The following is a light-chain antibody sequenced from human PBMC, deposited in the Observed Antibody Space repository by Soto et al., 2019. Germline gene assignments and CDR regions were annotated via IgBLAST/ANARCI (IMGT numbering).Light chain of an antibody. CDR3: AAWDDRVSGYV. CDR1: SSNIGSSY. J-gene: IGLJ1*01. V-gene: IGLV1-47*02. CDR2: NNN. Sequence: QSVLTQPPSTSGTPGQRVPISCSGTSSNIGSSYVFWFQHLPGTAPKLLMYNNNQRPSGVPDRVAASKSGTSASLAISGLRSEDEADYYCAAWDDRVSGYVFGTGAKVTVL.